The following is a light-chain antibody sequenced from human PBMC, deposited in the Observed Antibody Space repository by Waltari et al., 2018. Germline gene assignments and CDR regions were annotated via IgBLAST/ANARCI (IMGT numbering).Light chain of an antibody. V-gene: IGKV1-39*01. Sequence: DIQTPQYPSSLSASVGDRATFTCRASQTISSFLSWYQQKPGKAPKLLIYAASSLPSGVPSRFSGSGSGTDFTLTISSLQPEDFATYYCQQSYSSPFTFGPGTKVDIK. CDR3: QQSYSSPFT. J-gene: IGKJ3*01. CDR2: AAS. CDR1: QTISSF.